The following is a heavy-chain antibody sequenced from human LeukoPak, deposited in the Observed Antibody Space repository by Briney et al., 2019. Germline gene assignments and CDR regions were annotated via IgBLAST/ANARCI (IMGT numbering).Heavy chain of an antibody. CDR2: IYHTGST. Sequence: SSETLSLTCTVSGDSITTYYWSWIRQSPGKGLEWIGYIYHTGSTNYNPSLKSRVTISVDTSRNQFSLKLSSVTAADTAVYYCARDAHYCDYWGQGTLVTVSS. V-gene: IGHV4-59*01. CDR1: GDSITTYY. J-gene: IGHJ4*02. CDR3: ARDAHYCDY.